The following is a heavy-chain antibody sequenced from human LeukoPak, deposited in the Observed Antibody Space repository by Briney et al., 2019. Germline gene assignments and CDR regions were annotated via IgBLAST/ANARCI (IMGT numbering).Heavy chain of an antibody. CDR1: GGSISSSSYY. Sequence: ASETLSLTCTVSGGSISSSSYYWGWIRQPPGKGLEWIGSIYSSGSTYYNPSLKSRVIIMIDTPKNHFSLTLSSVTAADTAVYYCARSDGYGLVGIWGQGTMVTVSS. V-gene: IGHV4-39*07. D-gene: IGHD5-18*01. CDR3: ARSDGYGLVGI. CDR2: IYSSGST. J-gene: IGHJ3*02.